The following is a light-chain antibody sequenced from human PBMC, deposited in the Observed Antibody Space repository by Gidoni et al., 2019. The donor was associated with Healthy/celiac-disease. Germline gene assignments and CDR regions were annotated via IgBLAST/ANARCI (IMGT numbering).Light chain of an antibody. CDR1: QSVLYSSNNKNY. V-gene: IGKV4-1*01. CDR2: WAS. J-gene: IGKJ1*01. Sequence: DIVMTQSPDSLAVSLGERATINCKSSQSVLYSSNNKNYLAWYQQKPGQPPKLLIYWASTRESGVSDRFSGSGSGTDFTLTISSLQAEDVAVYYCQQYYSTWTFGQXTKVEIK. CDR3: QQYYSTWT.